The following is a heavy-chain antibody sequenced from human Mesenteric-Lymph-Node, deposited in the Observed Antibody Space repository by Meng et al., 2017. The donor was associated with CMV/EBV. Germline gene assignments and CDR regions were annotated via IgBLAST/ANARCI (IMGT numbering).Heavy chain of an antibody. CDR1: GGSISSGNYY. D-gene: IGHD3-22*01. J-gene: IGHJ4*02. V-gene: IGHV4-39*07. CDR2: VHYSGST. Sequence: GSLRLSCTVSGGSISSGNYYWGWIRQPPGKGLEWIVNVHYSGSTYYNPSLKSRVTISVDTSKNQFSLKLRSVTAADTAVYYCARAPFNYYDTVGYPPGYWGQGTLVTVSS. CDR3: ARAPFNYYDTVGYPPGY.